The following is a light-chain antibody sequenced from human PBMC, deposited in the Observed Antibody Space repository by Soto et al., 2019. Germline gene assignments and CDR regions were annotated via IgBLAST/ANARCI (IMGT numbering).Light chain of an antibody. CDR3: QQYNNWPLT. J-gene: IGKJ5*01. Sequence: EIVLTQSPATLSLSPGERATLSFRASQSVSSNLAWYQQKPGQAPRLLICGASSRATGIPVRFSGSGSGTEFTLTISSLQSEDFAVYYCQQYNNWPLTFGQGTRLEIK. CDR1: QSVSSN. V-gene: IGKV3-15*01. CDR2: GAS.